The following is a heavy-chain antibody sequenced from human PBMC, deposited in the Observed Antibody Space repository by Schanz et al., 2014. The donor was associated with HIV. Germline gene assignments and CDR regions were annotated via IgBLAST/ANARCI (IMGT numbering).Heavy chain of an antibody. V-gene: IGHV3-33*01. Sequence: QVQLVESGGGVVQPGRSLRLFCAASGFTFSIFGMHWVRQAPGKGLEWVAIIGYDGSNKYYADSVKGRFTVSRDNSKNTNTLYLQMNSLRAEDTAVYYCARVRDTSYYDSSAYYLDYWGRGIMVTVFS. D-gene: IGHD3-22*01. CDR2: IGYDGSNK. CDR1: GFTFSIFG. CDR3: ARVRDTSYYDSSAYYLDY. J-gene: IGHJ4*02.